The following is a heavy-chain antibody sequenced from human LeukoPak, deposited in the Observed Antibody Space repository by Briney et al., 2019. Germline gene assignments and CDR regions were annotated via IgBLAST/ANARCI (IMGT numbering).Heavy chain of an antibody. CDR2: ISSSGGTT. D-gene: IGHD1-14*01. J-gene: IGHJ6*03. CDR1: GFTFSNYA. Sequence: GGSLRLSCAGSGFTFSNYAMSWGRQAPGEGLEWVSGISSSGGTTNYVDSVKGRFTISRDDSKKTLYLQMNSLRAEDTAVYYCAKVVITALYRYHYMDVWGKGTTVTVSS. V-gene: IGHV3-23*01. CDR3: AKVVITALYRYHYMDV.